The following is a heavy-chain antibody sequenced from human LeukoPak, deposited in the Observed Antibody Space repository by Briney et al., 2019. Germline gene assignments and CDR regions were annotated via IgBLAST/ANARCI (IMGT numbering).Heavy chain of an antibody. CDR1: GRSFSGYY. V-gene: IGHV4-34*01. CDR3: ARGLRVGVVIIGRGGKQYSFYY. CDR2: IKQSGST. Sequence: SEALSLTCAVYGRSFSGYYWGSIRQPPGKGLEWIGEIKQSGSTNYNPSLKSRVTISVDTSKNQFSLKLSSVTAADTAVYYCARGLRVGVVIIGRGGKQYSFYYWGEGTLVTASS. D-gene: IGHD3-3*01. J-gene: IGHJ4*02.